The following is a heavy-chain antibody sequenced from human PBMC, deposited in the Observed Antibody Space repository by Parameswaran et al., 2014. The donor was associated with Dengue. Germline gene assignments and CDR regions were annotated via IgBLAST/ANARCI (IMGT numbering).Heavy chain of an antibody. J-gene: IGHJ4*02. V-gene: IGHV4-34*01. CDR3: TRGTLRHLWFGELYRY. D-gene: IGHD3-10*01. CDR2: INHSGST. Sequence: WIRQPPGKGLEWIGEINHSGSTNYNTSLKSRLTISVDTSKNQFSLKLRSVTAADTGVYYCTRGTLRHLWFGELYRYWGQGTPVTVSS.